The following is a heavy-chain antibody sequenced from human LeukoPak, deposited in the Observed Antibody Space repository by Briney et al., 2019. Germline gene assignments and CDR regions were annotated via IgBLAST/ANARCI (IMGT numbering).Heavy chain of an antibody. Sequence: ASVKVSCKASGYTFTSYDINWVRQATGQGLEWMGWMNPNSGNTGYAQKFQGRVTITRNTSISTAYMELSSLRSEDTAVYYCARVGKKMGDWFDPWGQGTLVTVSS. CDR2: MNPNSGNT. CDR1: GYTFTSYD. J-gene: IGHJ5*02. V-gene: IGHV1-8*03. D-gene: IGHD3-16*01. CDR3: ARVGKKMGDWFDP.